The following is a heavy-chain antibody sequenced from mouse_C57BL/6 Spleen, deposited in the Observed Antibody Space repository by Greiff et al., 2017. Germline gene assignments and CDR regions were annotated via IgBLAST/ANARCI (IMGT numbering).Heavy chain of an antibody. D-gene: IGHD2-4*01. J-gene: IGHJ4*01. CDR3: ARSHDYGAMDY. Sequence: QVQLQQPGAELVKPGASVKISCKASGYSFTSYWITWVKQRHGQGLEWIGEIYPGSGSNNYNEKFKSKATLTVDTSSSTAYMQRSSLTSEDTAVYYCARSHDYGAMDYWGQGTSLTVSS. CDR1: GYSFTSYW. V-gene: IGHV1-55*01. CDR2: IYPGSGSN.